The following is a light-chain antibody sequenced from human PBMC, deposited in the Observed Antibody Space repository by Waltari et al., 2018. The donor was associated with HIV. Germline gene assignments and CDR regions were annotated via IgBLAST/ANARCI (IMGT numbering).Light chain of an antibody. Sequence: QPVVTQSSYASASLGSSVKLTCTLSSGHSTYIIEWHQHQPGKAPRYLMKIEGSGSYSKGSGVPDRFSGSSSGADRYLTISNLQSEDEADYYCETWDRNTWVFGGGTTLTVL. CDR3: ETWDRNTWV. J-gene: IGLJ3*02. CDR2: IEGSGSY. CDR1: SGHSTYI. V-gene: IGLV4-60*03.